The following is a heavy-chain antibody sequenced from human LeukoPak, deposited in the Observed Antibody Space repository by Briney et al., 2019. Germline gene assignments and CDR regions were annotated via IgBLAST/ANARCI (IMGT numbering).Heavy chain of an antibody. Sequence: SETLSLTCTVSGGSITSYFWSWVRQPPGKGLEWIGYIFYSGTTKYDPSLKSRVTISLDTSKNQVSLKLTSVTAADTAIYYCARHGGVVRGQGSDAFDIWGQGTMFTVSS. CDR3: ARHGGVVRGQGSDAFDI. J-gene: IGHJ3*02. CDR2: IFYSGTT. D-gene: IGHD3-10*01. CDR1: GGSITSYF. V-gene: IGHV4-59*08.